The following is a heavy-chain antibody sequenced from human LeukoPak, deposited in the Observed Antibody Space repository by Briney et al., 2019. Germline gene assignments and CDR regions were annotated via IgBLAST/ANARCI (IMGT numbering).Heavy chain of an antibody. CDR3: ARGSGRAIGY. D-gene: IGHD6-19*01. CDR2: IYYSGST. CDR1: GGSVSSGSYY. J-gene: IGHJ4*02. V-gene: IGHV4-61*01. Sequence: SETLSLTCTVSGGSVSSGSYYWSWIRQPPGKGLEWIGYIYYSGSTNYNPSLKSRVTISVDTSKNQFSLKLSSVTAADTAVYYCARGSGRAIGYWGQGTLVTVSS.